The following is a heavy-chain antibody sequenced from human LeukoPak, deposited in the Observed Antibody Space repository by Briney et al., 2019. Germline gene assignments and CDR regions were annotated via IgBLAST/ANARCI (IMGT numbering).Heavy chain of an antibody. CDR2: IRYDGTNT. D-gene: IGHD4-17*01. Sequence: GGSLRLSCVASAFTFSDYGMVWVRQAPGKGLEWVTFIRYDGTNTFYADSVEGRFIISRDNAKNSLYLQMNSLRAEDTALYYCAKGLGDYVYRHGFGYWGQGTLVTVSS. CDR1: AFTFSDYG. J-gene: IGHJ4*02. V-gene: IGHV3-30*02. CDR3: AKGLGDYVYRHGFGY.